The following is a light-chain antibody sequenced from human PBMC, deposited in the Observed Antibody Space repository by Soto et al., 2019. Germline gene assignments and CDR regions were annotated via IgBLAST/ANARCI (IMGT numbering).Light chain of an antibody. V-gene: IGLV1-44*01. Sequence: QSVPTQPPSASGTPGQRVTISCSGSSSNIGSNTVNWYQQLPGTGPKLLIYSNNQRPSGVPDRFSGSKSGTSASLAISGLQSEDEADYYCAAWDDSLNGYVFGTGTKVTVL. J-gene: IGLJ1*01. CDR2: SNN. CDR1: SSNIGSNT. CDR3: AAWDDSLNGYV.